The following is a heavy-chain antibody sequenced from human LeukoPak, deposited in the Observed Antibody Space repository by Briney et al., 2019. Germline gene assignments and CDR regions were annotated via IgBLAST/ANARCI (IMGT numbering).Heavy chain of an antibody. CDR3: ARSRWYYYDSSGYPFFDY. CDR1: GGSISSGSYY. CDR2: IYTSGSA. D-gene: IGHD3-22*01. J-gene: IGHJ4*02. Sequence: SQTLSLTCTVSGGSISSGSYYWSWIRQPAGKGLEWIGRIYTSGSANYNPSLKSRVTISVDTSKNQFSLKLSSVTAADTAVYYCARSRWYYYDSSGYPFFDYWGQGTLVTVSS. V-gene: IGHV4-61*02.